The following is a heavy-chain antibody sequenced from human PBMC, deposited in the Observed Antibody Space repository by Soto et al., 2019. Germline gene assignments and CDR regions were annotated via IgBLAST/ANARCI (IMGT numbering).Heavy chain of an antibody. CDR3: ARDSRYYDFWSGYYDNWFDP. CDR2: IWYDGSNK. CDR1: GFTFSSYG. Sequence: GSLRLSCAASGFTFSSYGMHWVRQAPCKGLEWVAVIWYDGSNKYYADSVKGRFTISRDNSKNTLYLQMNSLRAEDKAVYYCARDSRYYDFWSGYYDNWFDPWGQGTLVTVSS. D-gene: IGHD3-3*01. J-gene: IGHJ5*02. V-gene: IGHV3-33*01.